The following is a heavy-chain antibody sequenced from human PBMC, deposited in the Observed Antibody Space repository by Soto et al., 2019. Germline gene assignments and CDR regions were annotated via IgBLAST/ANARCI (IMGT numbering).Heavy chain of an antibody. CDR3: AHIMITFGGIMRKDAFDI. V-gene: IGHV2-5*02. CDR2: IYWDDDK. D-gene: IGHD3-16*01. Sequence: QVMLKESGPTLVKPTQTLTLTCTFSGFSLTTTGVGVGWIRQPPEKALEWLALIYWDDDKRYSPSLKSRLTICKYTSKNQVVLTMTNMDPVDTAAYYCAHIMITFGGIMRKDAFDIWGQGTVVTVSS. J-gene: IGHJ3*02. CDR1: GFSLTTTGVG.